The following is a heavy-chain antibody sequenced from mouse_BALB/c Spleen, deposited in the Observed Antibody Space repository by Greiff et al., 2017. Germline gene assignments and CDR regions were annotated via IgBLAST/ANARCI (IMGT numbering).Heavy chain of an antibody. CDR1: GFTFSSFG. V-gene: IGHV5-17*02. J-gene: IGHJ4*01. Sequence: EVNVVESGGGLVQPGGSRKLSCAASGFTFSSFGMHWVRQAPEKGLEWVAYISSGSSTIYYADTVKGRFTISRDNPKNTLFLQMTSLRSEDTAMYYCARSGSYDAMDYWGQGTSVTVSS. CDR3: ARSGSYDAMDY. CDR2: ISSGSSTI. D-gene: IGHD1-3*01.